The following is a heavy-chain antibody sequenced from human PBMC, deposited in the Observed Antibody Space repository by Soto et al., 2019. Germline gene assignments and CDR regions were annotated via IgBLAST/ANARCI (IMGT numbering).Heavy chain of an antibody. V-gene: IGHV3-23*01. CDR2: ISGSGDST. D-gene: IGHD1-26*01. CDR3: ARRGSGSYYDY. J-gene: IGHJ4*02. CDR1: GFTFSSYA. Sequence: EVQLLEPGGGLVQPGGSLRLSCAASGFTFSSYAMRWVRQAPVKGLEWVSAISGSGDSTYYADSVKGRFTISRDNSKNTLYLQMNSLRAEDTAVYYCARRGSGSYYDYWGQGTLVTVSS.